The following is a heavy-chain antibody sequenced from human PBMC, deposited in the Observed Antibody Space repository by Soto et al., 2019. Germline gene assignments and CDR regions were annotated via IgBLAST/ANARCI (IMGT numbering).Heavy chain of an antibody. V-gene: IGHV3-33*01. CDR3: ARIQLDTIMALDY. D-gene: IGHD5-18*01. J-gene: IGHJ4*02. CDR2: IWSDGNNK. CDR1: GFTFNTYG. Sequence: QVQLVESGGGVVQPGRSLRLSCAASGFTFNTYGFHWVRQAPGKGLEWVSVIWSDGNNKYYADSVKGRFTISRDSSKNTLYLQMNSLRVEDTAVYYCARIQLDTIMALDYWGQGILVPVSS.